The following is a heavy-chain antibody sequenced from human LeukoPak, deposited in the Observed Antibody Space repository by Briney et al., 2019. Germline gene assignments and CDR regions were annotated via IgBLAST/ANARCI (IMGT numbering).Heavy chain of an antibody. J-gene: IGHJ4*02. D-gene: IGHD4-17*01. CDR1: GGSFSGYY. CDR3: ARVPRTVTTKSFDY. Sequence: SETLSLTCAVYGGSFSGYYWSWIRQPPGKGLEWIGEINHSGSTNYNPSLKSRVTISVDTSKNQFSLKLSSVTAADTAVYYCARVPRTVTTKSFDYWGQGTLVTVSS. CDR2: INHSGST. V-gene: IGHV4-34*01.